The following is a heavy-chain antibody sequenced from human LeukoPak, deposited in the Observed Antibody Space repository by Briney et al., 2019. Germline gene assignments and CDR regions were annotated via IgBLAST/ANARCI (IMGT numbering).Heavy chain of an antibody. CDR2: INHSGST. CDR3: ARGRGERRGYAFDI. D-gene: IGHD2-21*01. V-gene: IGHV4-34*01. Sequence: PSETLSLTCAAYGGSFSGYYWSWIRQPPGKGLEWIGEINHSGSTNYNPSLKSRVTISVDTSKNQCSLKLSSVTAADTAVYYCARGRGERRGYAFDIWGQGTMVTVSS. CDR1: GGSFSGYY. J-gene: IGHJ3*02.